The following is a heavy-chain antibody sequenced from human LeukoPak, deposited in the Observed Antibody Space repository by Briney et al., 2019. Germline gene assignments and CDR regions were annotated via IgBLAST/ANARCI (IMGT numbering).Heavy chain of an antibody. D-gene: IGHD6-19*01. CDR1: GGSISSYY. J-gene: IGHJ4*02. CDR2: IYYSGST. CDR3: AGRDSSGWYDYFDY. V-gene: IGHV4-59*01. Sequence: SETLSLTCTVSGGSISSYYWSWIRQPPGKGLEWIGYIYYSGSTNYNPSLKSRVTISVDTSKNQFSLKLSSVTAADTAVYYCAGRDSSGWYDYFDYWGQGTLVAVSS.